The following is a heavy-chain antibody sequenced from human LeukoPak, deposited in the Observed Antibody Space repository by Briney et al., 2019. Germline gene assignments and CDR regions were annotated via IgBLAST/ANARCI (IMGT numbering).Heavy chain of an antibody. D-gene: IGHD3-22*01. CDR3: ARDGRHRYYYDSSGFYGSWFDP. CDR1: GYTFRSYG. V-gene: IGHV1-18*04. CDR2: ISGYNGHT. J-gene: IGHJ5*02. Sequence: ASVKVSCKASGYTFRSYGISWVRQAPGQGLEWMGWISGYNGHTKYAQKLQGRVTMTTDTSTSTAYMELKSLRSDDTAVYYCARDGRHRYYYDSSGFYGSWFDPWGQGTLVTVSS.